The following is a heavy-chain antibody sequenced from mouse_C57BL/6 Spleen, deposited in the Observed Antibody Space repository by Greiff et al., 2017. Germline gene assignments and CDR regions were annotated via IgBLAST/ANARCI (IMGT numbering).Heavy chain of an antibody. Sequence: EVNVVESGGGLVKPGGSLKLSCAASGFTFSDYGMHWVRQAPEKGLEWVAYISSGSSTIYYADTVKGRFTISRDNAKNTLFLQMTSLRSEDTAMYYCARGPYYYGSSYVDYWGQGTTLTVSS. J-gene: IGHJ2*01. D-gene: IGHD1-1*01. CDR2: ISSGSSTI. CDR1: GFTFSDYG. CDR3: ARGPYYYGSSYVDY. V-gene: IGHV5-17*01.